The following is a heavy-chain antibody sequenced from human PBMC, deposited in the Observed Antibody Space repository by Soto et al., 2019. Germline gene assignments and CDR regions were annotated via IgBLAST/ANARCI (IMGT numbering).Heavy chain of an antibody. D-gene: IGHD1-1*01. V-gene: IGHV5-10-1*01. Sequence: PGESLKISCKGSGYSFTSYWISWGRQMPGKGQEWMGRIDPSDSYTNYSPSFQGHVTISADKSISTAYLQWSSLKASDTARYYCARQGSWNLYGMDVWGQGTTVTVSS. CDR2: IDPSDSYT. J-gene: IGHJ6*02. CDR1: GYSFTSYW. CDR3: ARQGSWNLYGMDV.